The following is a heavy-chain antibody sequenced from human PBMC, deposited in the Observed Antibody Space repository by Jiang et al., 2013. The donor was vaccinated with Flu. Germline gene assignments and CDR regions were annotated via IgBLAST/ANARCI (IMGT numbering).Heavy chain of an antibody. V-gene: IGHV1-8*01. D-gene: IGHD1-26*01. CDR3: ASWDAAYYYYGMDV. CDR2: MNPNSGNT. J-gene: IGHJ6*02. Sequence: RQATGQGLEWMGWMNPNSGNTGYAQKFQGRVTMTRNTSISTAYMELSSLRSEDTAVYYCASWDAAYYYYGMDVWGQGTTVTVSS.